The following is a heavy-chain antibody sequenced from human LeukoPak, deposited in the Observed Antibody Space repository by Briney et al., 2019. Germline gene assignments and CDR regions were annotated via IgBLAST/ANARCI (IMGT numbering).Heavy chain of an antibody. J-gene: IGHJ4*02. Sequence: GASVKVSCKASGGTFSSYAISWVRQAPGQGLEWMGGIIPIFGTANYAQKFQGRVTITADESTSTAYVELSSLRSEDTAVYYCARRSYCSGGSCLEYWGQGTLVTVSS. V-gene: IGHV1-69*13. CDR3: ARRSYCSGGSCLEY. CDR1: GGTFSSYA. CDR2: IIPIFGTA. D-gene: IGHD2-15*01.